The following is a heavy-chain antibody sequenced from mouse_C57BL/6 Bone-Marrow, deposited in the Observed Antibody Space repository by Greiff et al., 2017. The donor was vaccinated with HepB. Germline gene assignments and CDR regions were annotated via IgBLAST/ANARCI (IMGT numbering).Heavy chain of an antibody. CDR2: IDPSDSYT. CDR3: ARDGYYVGYFDY. Sequence: VQLHQPGAELVMPGASVKLSCKASGYTFTSYWMHWVKQRPGQGLEWIGEIDPSDSYTNYNQKFKGKSTLTVDKSSSTAYMQLSSLTSEDSAVYYCARDGYYVGYFDYWGQGTTLTVSS. J-gene: IGHJ2*01. V-gene: IGHV1-69*01. CDR1: GYTFTSYW. D-gene: IGHD2-3*01.